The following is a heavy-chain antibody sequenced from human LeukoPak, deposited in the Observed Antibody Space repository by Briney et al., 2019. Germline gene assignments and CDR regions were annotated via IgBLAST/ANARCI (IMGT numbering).Heavy chain of an antibody. CDR3: ASSLRDSSGSPAVNAFDI. Sequence: GGSLRLSCAVSGFTVSSNYMSWVRQAPGKGLEWVSVLYSGGNTYYADSVKGRFTISRDNSKNTLYLQMNSLRAEDTAVYYCASSLRDSSGSPAVNAFDIWGQGTMVTVSS. CDR1: GFTVSSNY. V-gene: IGHV3-53*01. CDR2: LYSGGNT. D-gene: IGHD3-22*01. J-gene: IGHJ3*02.